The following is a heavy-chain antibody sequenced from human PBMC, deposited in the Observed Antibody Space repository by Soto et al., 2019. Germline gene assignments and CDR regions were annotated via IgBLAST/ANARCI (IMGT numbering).Heavy chain of an antibody. CDR1: GFTVSSNY. CDR3: ARDQVGAATEYFQH. J-gene: IGHJ1*01. V-gene: IGHV3-66*01. Sequence: EVQLVESGGGLVQPGGSLRLSCAASGFTVSSNYMSWVRQAPGKGLEWVSVIYSGGSTYYADSVKGRFTISRDNSKNTLYLQMNRLSAEDTAVYYCARDQVGAATEYFQHWGQGTLVTVSS. CDR2: IYSGGST. D-gene: IGHD1-26*01.